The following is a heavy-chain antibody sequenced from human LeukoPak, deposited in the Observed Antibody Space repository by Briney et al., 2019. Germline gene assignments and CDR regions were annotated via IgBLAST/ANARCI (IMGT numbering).Heavy chain of an antibody. V-gene: IGHV4-34*01. CDR2: INHSGST. CDR1: GGSFSGYY. Sequence: SETLSLTCAVYGGSFSGYYWSWIRQPPGKGLEWIGEINHSGSTNYNPSLKSRVTITVDTSKNQFSLKLSSVTAADTAVYYCARGLDFDYWGQGTLVTVSS. CDR3: ARGLDFDY. J-gene: IGHJ4*02.